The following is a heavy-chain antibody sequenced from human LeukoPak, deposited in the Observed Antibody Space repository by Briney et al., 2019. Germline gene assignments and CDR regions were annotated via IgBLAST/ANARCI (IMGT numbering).Heavy chain of an antibody. D-gene: IGHD6-19*01. CDR3: ARGSRIAVAGTLFLFDY. CDR2: MNPNSGNI. CDR1: GYTFTSYD. V-gene: IGHV1-8*03. Sequence: GASVKVSCKASGYTFTSYDINWVRQATGQGLEWMGWMNPNSGNIGYAQKFQGRVTITRSTSISTAYMELSSLRSEDTAVYYCARGSRIAVAGTLFLFDYWGQGTLVTVSS. J-gene: IGHJ4*02.